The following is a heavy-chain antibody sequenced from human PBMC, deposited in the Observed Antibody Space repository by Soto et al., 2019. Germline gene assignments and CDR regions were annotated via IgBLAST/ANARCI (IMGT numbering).Heavy chain of an antibody. CDR3: ASHSSSWYGLTTPDYYYGMDV. D-gene: IGHD6-13*01. V-gene: IGHV3-23*01. CDR1: GFTFDDYA. Sequence: GGSLRLSCAASGFTFDDYAMHWVRQAPGKGLEWVSGISCSGGSIYYADSVKGRFTISRDNSKNTLYLQMNSLRAEDTAVYYCASHSSSWYGLTTPDYYYGMDVWGQGTTVTVSS. CDR2: ISCSGGSI. J-gene: IGHJ6*02.